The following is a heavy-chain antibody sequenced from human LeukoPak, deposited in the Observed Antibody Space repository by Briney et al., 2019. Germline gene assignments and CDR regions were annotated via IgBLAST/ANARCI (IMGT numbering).Heavy chain of an antibody. J-gene: IGHJ6*03. D-gene: IGHD1-26*01. V-gene: IGHV3-23*01. Sequence: GGSLRLSCVASGFTFSNYAMSWVRQAPGKGLEWVSGISSSGSSTFFADHVKGRFTIARDNAKSSLYLQMNTLQAEDTAVYYCARRATGSSSLFYYYMDVWGIGTTVSVSS. CDR2: ISSSGSST. CDR1: GFTFSNYA. CDR3: ARRATGSSSLFYYYMDV.